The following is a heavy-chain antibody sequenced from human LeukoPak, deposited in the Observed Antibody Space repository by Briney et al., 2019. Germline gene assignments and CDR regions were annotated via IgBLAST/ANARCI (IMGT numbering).Heavy chain of an antibody. D-gene: IGHD6-19*01. CDR3: ARHTRKWLSPNWFDP. J-gene: IGHJ5*02. CDR1: GGSISSSSYY. CDR2: IYYSGST. Sequence: PSETLSLTCTVSGGSISSSSYYWGWIRQPRGKGLEWIGSIYYSGSTYYNPSLKSRVTMSVDTSKNQFSLKLSSVTAADTAVYYCARHTRKWLSPNWFDPWGQGTLVTVSS. V-gene: IGHV4-39*01.